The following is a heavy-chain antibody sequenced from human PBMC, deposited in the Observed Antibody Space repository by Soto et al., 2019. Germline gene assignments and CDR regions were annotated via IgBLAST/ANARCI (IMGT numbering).Heavy chain of an antibody. CDR2: VNPSGGHT. CDR3: ARGGHVVVVTAALDY. Sequence: RASVKVSCKASGDTFTDYYIHWVRQAPGQGLEWMGTVNPSGGHTTYAQHFLGRVTMTRDTSTSTLYMELTSLTSDDTAIYYCARGGHVVVVTAALDYWGQGTRVTVSS. V-gene: IGHV1-46*01. D-gene: IGHD2-21*02. J-gene: IGHJ4*02. CDR1: GDTFTDYY.